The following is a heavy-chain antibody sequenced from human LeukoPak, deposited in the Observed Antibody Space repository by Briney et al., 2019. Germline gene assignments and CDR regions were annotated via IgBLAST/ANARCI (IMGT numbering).Heavy chain of an antibody. J-gene: IGHJ4*02. CDR3: ARRGSSSSFDY. CDR2: VYWNDDK. CDR1: GFSLSTSGVG. Sequence: SGPTLVNPTQTLTLTCTFSGFSLSTSGVGVGWIRQPPGKALEWLALVYWNDDKRYSPSLKSRLTITKDTSKKQVVLTMTNMDTVDTATYTCARRGSSSSFDYWGQGTLVTVSS. D-gene: IGHD6-6*01. V-gene: IGHV2-5*01.